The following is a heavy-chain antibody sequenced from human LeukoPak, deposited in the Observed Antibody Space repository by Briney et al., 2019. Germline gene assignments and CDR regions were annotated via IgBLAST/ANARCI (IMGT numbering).Heavy chain of an antibody. J-gene: IGHJ4*02. CDR3: ARLTHAVAEDY. Sequence: ASVKVSCKASGYTFTSYDINWVRQATGQGLEWMGRMNSNSGNTGYAQKFQGRVTITTDESTSTAYMELSSLRSEDTTVYYCARLTHAVAEDYWGQGTLVTVSS. CDR1: GYTFTSYD. V-gene: IGHV1-8*01. CDR2: MNSNSGNT. D-gene: IGHD6-19*01.